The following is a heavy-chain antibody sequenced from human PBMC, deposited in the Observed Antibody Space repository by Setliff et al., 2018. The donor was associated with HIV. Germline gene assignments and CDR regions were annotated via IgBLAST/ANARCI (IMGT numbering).Heavy chain of an antibody. CDR2: IYSGGYT. Sequence: GGPLRLSCAASGFTVSSNYMSWVRQAPGKGLEWVSVIYSGGYTYYADSVMGRFTISRDNSKNTLYLQMNSLRAEDTAVYYCARDRSSGYYYPDAFDIWGQGTMVTVSS. J-gene: IGHJ3*02. V-gene: IGHV3-53*01. D-gene: IGHD3-22*01. CDR3: ARDRSSGYYYPDAFDI. CDR1: GFTVSSNY.